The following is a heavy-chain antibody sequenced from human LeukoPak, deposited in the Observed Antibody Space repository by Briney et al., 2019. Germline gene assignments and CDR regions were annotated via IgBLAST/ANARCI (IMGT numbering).Heavy chain of an antibody. D-gene: IGHD5-24*01. CDR1: GGSFSGYY. CDR2: INHSGST. J-gene: IGHJ6*03. Sequence: SETLSLTCAVYGGSFSGYYWSWIRQPPGKGLEWIGEINHSGSTNYNPSLKSRVTISVDTSKNQFSLKLSSVTAADTAVYYCARGSRDGYNLGYYMDVWGKGTTVTVSS. CDR3: ARGSRDGYNLGYYMDV. V-gene: IGHV4-34*01.